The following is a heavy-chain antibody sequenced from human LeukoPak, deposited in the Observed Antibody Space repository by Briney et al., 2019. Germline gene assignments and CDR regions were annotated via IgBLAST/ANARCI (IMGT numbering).Heavy chain of an antibody. V-gene: IGHV3-23*01. CDR3: AKSPRYCSSTSCYNSPFDY. CDR2: ISGSGGST. CDR1: GFTFSSYA. Sequence: GGSLRLSCAASGFTFSSYAMSWVRQAPGKGLEWVSAISGSGGSTYYADSVKGRFTISRDNSKNTLYLQMNSLRAEDTAVYYCAKSPRYCSSTSCYNSPFDYWGQGTLVTVSS. J-gene: IGHJ4*02. D-gene: IGHD2-2*02.